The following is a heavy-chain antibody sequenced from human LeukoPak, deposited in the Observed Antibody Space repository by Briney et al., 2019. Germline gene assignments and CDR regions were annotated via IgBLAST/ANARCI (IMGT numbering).Heavy chain of an antibody. V-gene: IGHV3-48*03. J-gene: IGHJ5*02. CDR2: ISSSGSTI. CDR1: GFTFSSYE. CDR3: ARDGLWDYGGNWFDP. D-gene: IGHD4-17*01. Sequence: GGSLRLSCAASGFTFSSYEMNWVRQAPGKGLEWVSYISSSGSTINYADSVKGRFTISRDNAKNSLYLQMSSLRAEDTAVYYCARDGLWDYGGNWFDPWGQGTLVTVSS.